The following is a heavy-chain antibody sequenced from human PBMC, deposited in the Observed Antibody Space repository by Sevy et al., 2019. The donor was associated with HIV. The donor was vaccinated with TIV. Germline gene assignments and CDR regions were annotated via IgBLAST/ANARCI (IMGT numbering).Heavy chain of an antibody. CDR1: GFTFSSYD. J-gene: IGHJ4*02. V-gene: IGHV3-48*03. Sequence: GGSLRLSCAASGFTFSSYDMSWVRQAPGKGLEWVSYISNSGTTIYYSDSVKGRFTISRDNARNSLYLQMNSLRAEDTAISYCARDLPPSATTVAHFDCWGQGTLVTVSS. CDR2: ISNSGTTI. D-gene: IGHD4-17*01. CDR3: ARDLPPSATTVAHFDC.